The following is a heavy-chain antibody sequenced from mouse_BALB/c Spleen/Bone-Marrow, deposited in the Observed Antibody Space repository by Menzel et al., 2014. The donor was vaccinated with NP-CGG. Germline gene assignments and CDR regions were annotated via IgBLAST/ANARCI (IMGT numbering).Heavy chain of an antibody. D-gene: IGHD1-1*01. Sequence: VQLKQSGPELVKPGASVKVSCKASGYTFTSNNMYWVKQSHGKSLEWIGHIDPYNGGTSYNQKFKGKATLTVDKSSSTAYMHLNSLTSEDSAVYHCAREDYGSGFAYWGQGTLVTVSA. J-gene: IGHJ3*01. CDR2: IDPYNGGT. CDR3: AREDYGSGFAY. V-gene: IGHV1S135*01. CDR1: GYTFTSNN.